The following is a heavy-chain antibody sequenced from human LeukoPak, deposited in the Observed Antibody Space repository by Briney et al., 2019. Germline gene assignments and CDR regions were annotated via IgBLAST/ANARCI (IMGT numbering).Heavy chain of an antibody. CDR1: GYTLTELS. D-gene: IGHD6-19*01. Sequence: ASVKVSCKVSGYTLTELSMHWVRQAPGKGLEWMGGFDPEDGETIYAQKFQGRVTVTEDTSTDTAYMELSSLRSEDTAVYYCATDSKPYSSGWSFDYWGQGTLVTVSS. V-gene: IGHV1-24*01. J-gene: IGHJ4*02. CDR3: ATDSKPYSSGWSFDY. CDR2: FDPEDGET.